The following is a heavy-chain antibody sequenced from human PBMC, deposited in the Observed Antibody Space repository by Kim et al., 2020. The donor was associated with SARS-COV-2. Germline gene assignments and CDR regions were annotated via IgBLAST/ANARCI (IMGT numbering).Heavy chain of an antibody. D-gene: IGHD3-16*02. CDR1: GDTFNVYY. Sequence: ASVKVSCKASGDTFNVYYIHWVRQAPGQGLEWMGIINASGGSTSYAQKFQGRVMMTRDTSTSTVYMELSNXRSDDTAMYYFAFEGSIGXDPWGQGTQVTVS. V-gene: IGHV1-46*02. J-gene: IGHJ5*02. CDR2: INASGGST. CDR3: AFEGSIGXDP.